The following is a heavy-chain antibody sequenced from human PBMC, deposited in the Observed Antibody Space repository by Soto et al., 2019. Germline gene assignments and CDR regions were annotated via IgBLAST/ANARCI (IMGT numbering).Heavy chain of an antibody. Sequence: SVEVSCRASGGTFSSYAISWVRQAPGQGLEWMGGIIPIFGTANYAQKFQGRVTITADESTSTAYMELSSLRSEDTAVYYCARDWSGGIFDYWGQGTLVTVSS. D-gene: IGHD3-10*01. CDR2: IIPIFGTA. CDR3: ARDWSGGIFDY. CDR1: GGTFSSYA. J-gene: IGHJ4*02. V-gene: IGHV1-69*13.